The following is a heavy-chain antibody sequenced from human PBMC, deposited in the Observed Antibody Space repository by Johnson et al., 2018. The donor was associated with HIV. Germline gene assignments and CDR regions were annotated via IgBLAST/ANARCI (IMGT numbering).Heavy chain of an antibody. V-gene: IGHV3-30*18. CDR2: ISYDGSNK. Sequence: QEKLVESGGGLVQPGRSLRLSCAASGFTFSSYGMHWVRQAPGKGLELVAVISYDGSNKYYADSVKGRFTISRDNSKNTLYLQMNSLRVEDTAVYYCAKALRITMVQVYHRGGDAFDIWGQGTMVTVSS. D-gene: IGHD3-10*01. CDR1: GFTFSSYG. J-gene: IGHJ3*02. CDR3: AKALRITMVQVYHRGGDAFDI.